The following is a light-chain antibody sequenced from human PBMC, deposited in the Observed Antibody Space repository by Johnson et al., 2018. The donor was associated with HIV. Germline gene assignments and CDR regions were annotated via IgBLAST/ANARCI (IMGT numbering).Light chain of an antibody. CDR3: AAWDDSLSALYV. CDR2: RHN. Sequence: QSVLTQPPSASGPPGQRVTISCSGSSSNIGSNTVNWYQQLPGTAPKLLIYRHNQRPSGVPDRFSGSQSGTSASLAHSGLQAADEADYYCAAWDDSLSALYVFGTGTKVTVL. CDR1: SSNIGSNT. V-gene: IGLV1-44*01. J-gene: IGLJ1*01.